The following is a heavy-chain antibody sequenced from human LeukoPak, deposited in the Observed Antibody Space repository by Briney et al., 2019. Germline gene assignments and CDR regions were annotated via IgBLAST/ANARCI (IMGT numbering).Heavy chain of an antibody. Sequence: ASVKVSCKASGYTFTSYDINWVRQATGQGLEWMGWMNPNSGNTGDAQKFQGRVTMTRNTSISTAYMELSSLRSEDTAVYYCARDHYDSSGYNYWGQGTLVTVSS. J-gene: IGHJ4*02. CDR2: MNPNSGNT. V-gene: IGHV1-8*01. D-gene: IGHD3-22*01. CDR1: GYTFTSYD. CDR3: ARDHYDSSGYNY.